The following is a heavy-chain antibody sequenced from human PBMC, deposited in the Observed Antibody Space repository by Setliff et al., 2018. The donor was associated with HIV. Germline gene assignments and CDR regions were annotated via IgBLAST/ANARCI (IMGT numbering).Heavy chain of an antibody. Sequence: SETLSLTCAVSGDFVSRECWSWVRQSQEKGLEWIGETCNGVAINYNPFLRSRVVISMDPPRNRFSLQVPSVTASDTGIYHCVQNYGWSLGTWGQGVLVTVSS. CDR2: TCNGVAI. D-gene: IGHD2-8*02. J-gene: IGHJ5*02. V-gene: IGHV4-4*09. CDR1: GDFVSREC. CDR3: VQNYGWSLGT.